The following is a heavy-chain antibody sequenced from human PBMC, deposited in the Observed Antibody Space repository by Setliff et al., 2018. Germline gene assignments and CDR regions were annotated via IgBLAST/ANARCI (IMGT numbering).Heavy chain of an antibody. D-gene: IGHD3-22*01. CDR2: ISAHDGNA. J-gene: IGHJ4*02. Sequence: ASVKVSCKASGYTFTKYGVSWVRQAPGQGLEWMGWISAHDGNANYAQKFQGRVTMTKDTSTSTAYMELRSLRSDDTAVYYCARDRAMMVVALQSPYFDYWGQGALVNVSS. V-gene: IGHV1-18*01. CDR1: GYTFTKYG. CDR3: ARDRAMMVVALQSPYFDY.